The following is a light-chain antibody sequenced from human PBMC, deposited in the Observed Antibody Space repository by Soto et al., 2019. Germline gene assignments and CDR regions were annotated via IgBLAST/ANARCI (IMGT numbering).Light chain of an antibody. Sequence: DIQMTQSRASLSASVGDRVTITCRASQSISSYLNWYQQKPGKAPKLLIYAASSLQSGVPSRFSGSGSGTDFTLTISSLQPEDFATYYCQQSYSTFFTFGPGTKVDIK. CDR1: QSISSY. V-gene: IGKV1-39*01. CDR2: AAS. CDR3: QQSYSTFFT. J-gene: IGKJ3*01.